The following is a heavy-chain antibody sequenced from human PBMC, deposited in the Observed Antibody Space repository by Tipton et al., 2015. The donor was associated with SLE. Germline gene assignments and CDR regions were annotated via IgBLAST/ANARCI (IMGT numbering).Heavy chain of an antibody. CDR2: IYYTGNT. Sequence: TLSLTCTVSGGSISSSSYSWGWIRQPPGKGLEYIGSIYYTGNTYYNPFLKSRVTISIDTSKNQFSLNLYSVTAADTAVYYCATNGHGETYEFFTEYLRHWGQGTLVTVSS. J-gene: IGHJ1*01. D-gene: IGHD5-12*01. CDR1: GGSISSSSYS. V-gene: IGHV4-39*01. CDR3: ATNGHGETYEFFTEYLRH.